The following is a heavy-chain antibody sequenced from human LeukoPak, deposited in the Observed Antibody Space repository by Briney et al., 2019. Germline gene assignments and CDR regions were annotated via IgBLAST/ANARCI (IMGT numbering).Heavy chain of an antibody. CDR2: IYHSGST. J-gene: IGHJ3*02. V-gene: IGHV4-39*07. D-gene: IGHD2-2*01. Sequence: SETLSLTCTVSGASVSSSRSYWGWIRQPPGEGLEWIGYIYHSGSTYYNPSLKSRVTISVDRSKNQFSLKLSSVTAADTAVYYCASRVPAAYGAFDIWGQGTMVTVSS. CDR3: ASRVPAAYGAFDI. CDR1: GASVSSSRSY.